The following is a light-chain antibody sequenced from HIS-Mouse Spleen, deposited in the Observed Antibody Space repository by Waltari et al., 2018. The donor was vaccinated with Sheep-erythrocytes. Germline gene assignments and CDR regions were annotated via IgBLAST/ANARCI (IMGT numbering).Light chain of an antibody. CDR3: QAWDSSTAWV. CDR2: QDS. Sequence: SYELTRPPSVSVSPGQTASITCSGDKLGDKYACWYQQKPGQSPVLVIYQDSKRPSGIPERFSGSNSGNTATLTISGTHAMDEADYYCQAWDSSTAWVFGGGTKLTVL. CDR1: KLGDKY. V-gene: IGLV3-1*01. J-gene: IGLJ3*02.